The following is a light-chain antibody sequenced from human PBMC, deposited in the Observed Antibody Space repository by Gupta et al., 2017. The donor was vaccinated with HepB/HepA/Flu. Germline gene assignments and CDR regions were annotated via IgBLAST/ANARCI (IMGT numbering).Light chain of an antibody. CDR2: KNN. J-gene: IGLJ2*01. Sequence: QSVLTQPPSVSAAPGQKVTISCSGSGSNIGNNYVPWYQHLPGAAPKLLISKNNERPSGIPDRFSASKSGTSATLGITGLQPGDEADYYCGTWDVSLNAGVFGGGTKLTVL. CDR3: GTWDVSLNAGV. CDR1: GSNIGNNY. V-gene: IGLV1-51*02.